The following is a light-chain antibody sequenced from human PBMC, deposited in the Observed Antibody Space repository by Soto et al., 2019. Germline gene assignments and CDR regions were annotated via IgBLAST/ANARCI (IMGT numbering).Light chain of an antibody. CDR2: GAS. V-gene: IGKV3-15*01. CDR3: QQYNNWPPFT. CDR1: QSVSSN. J-gene: IGKJ3*01. Sequence: EIVMTQSPATLSVSPGERATLSCGASQSVSSNLAWYQQKPGQAPRLLIYGASTRATGIPARFSGSGSGTEFTLTISSLQSEDFAVYYCQQYNNWPPFTVGPGPKVDIK.